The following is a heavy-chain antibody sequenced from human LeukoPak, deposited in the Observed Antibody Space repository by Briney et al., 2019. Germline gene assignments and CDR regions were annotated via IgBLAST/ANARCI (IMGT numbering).Heavy chain of an antibody. J-gene: IGHJ4*02. CDR3: ARAGDSGGWYYFDY. CDR2: TRNKANSYTT. D-gene: IGHD6-19*01. CDR1: GFTFSDHY. V-gene: IGHV3-72*01. Sequence: GGSLRLSCAASGFTFSDHYMDWVRQAPGKGLEWVGRTRNKANSYTTEYATSVKGRFTISRDDSKNSLYLQMNSLKTEDTAVYYCARAGDSGGWYYFDYWGQGTLVTVSS.